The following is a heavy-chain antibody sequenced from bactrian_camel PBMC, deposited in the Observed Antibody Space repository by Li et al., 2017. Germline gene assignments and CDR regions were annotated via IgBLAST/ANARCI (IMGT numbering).Heavy chain of an antibody. CDR3: AAARHAYRDSSYALNRQRYND. V-gene: IGHV3S54*01. D-gene: IGHD1*01. CDR1: IKSINYYC. J-gene: IGHJ4*01. Sequence: VQLVESGGGSVESGGSLKLSCTASIKSINYYCMGWFRQVPGKEREAVAAIYTDVGSSHYADSVKGRFSISQDNAANTVYLQMNSLKPDDTGMYYCAAARHAYRDSSYALNRQRYNDWGQGTQVTVS. CDR2: IYTDVGSS.